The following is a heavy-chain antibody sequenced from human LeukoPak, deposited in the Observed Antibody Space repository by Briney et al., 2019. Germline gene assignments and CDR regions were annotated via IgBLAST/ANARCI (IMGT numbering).Heavy chain of an antibody. V-gene: IGHV4-30-2*01. D-gene: IGHD5-24*01. Sequence: PSQTLSLTCAVSGGSISSGGYSWSWIRQPPGKDLEWIGYIYHSGSTYYNPSLKSRVTISVDRSKNQFSLKLSSVTAADTAVYYCARGGGYNFGPYFDYWGQGTLVTVSS. CDR1: GGSISSGGYS. J-gene: IGHJ4*02. CDR2: IYHSGST. CDR3: ARGGGYNFGPYFDY.